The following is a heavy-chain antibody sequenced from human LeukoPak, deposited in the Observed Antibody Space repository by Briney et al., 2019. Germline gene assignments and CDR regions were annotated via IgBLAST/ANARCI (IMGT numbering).Heavy chain of an antibody. Sequence: GGSLRLSCAASGFTFSNVWMSWVRQAPGKGLEWVGRIICNIGGGTSDYPAPVKGRFTISRDDSKNTLYLQMNSLKIEDTAVYYCTTHRGEWVLDSWGQGTLVTVSS. D-gene: IGHD3-16*01. J-gene: IGHJ4*02. CDR3: TTHRGEWVLDS. V-gene: IGHV3-15*01. CDR1: GFTFSNVW. CDR2: IICNIGGGTS.